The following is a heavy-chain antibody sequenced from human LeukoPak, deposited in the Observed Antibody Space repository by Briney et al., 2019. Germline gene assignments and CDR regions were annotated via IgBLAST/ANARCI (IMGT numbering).Heavy chain of an antibody. D-gene: IGHD3-10*01. CDR3: AKVGGFNYFGSGYSPDYYSHMDV. CDR2: IRYDGNNK. J-gene: IGHJ6*03. V-gene: IGHV3-30*02. Sequence: GGSLRLSCVVSGFTFNNFGMQWVRQAPGKGLEWVSYIRYDGNNKGYADSVKGRFTISRDNSKNTLYLQLKSLRPEDTGVYYCAKVGGFNYFGSGYSPDYYSHMDVWGQGTTVTISS. CDR1: GFTFNNFG.